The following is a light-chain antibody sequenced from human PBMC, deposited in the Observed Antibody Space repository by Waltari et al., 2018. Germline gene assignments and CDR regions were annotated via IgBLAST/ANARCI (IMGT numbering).Light chain of an antibody. CDR2: WAS. CDR1: QSFLYSSNNKNY. CDR3: QQYYSTPPMYT. J-gene: IGKJ2*01. Sequence: DIVMTQSPDSLAVSLGERATINCKSSQSFLYSSNNKNYLAWYQQKPGQPPKLLIYWASTRESGVPDRFSGSGSGTDFTLTISSLQAEDVAVYYCQQYYSTPPMYTFGQGTKLEIK. V-gene: IGKV4-1*01.